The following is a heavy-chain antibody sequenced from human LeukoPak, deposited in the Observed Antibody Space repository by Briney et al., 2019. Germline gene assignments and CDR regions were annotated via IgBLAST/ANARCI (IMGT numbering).Heavy chain of an antibody. Sequence: GASVKVSCKASGYTFTGYYMHWVRQAPGQGLEWMGWINPNSGGTNYAQKFQGRVTMTRDTSISTAYMELSRLRSDDTAVYYCARGQEQWLVVKYYYYMDVWGKGTTVTISS. CDR1: GYTFTGYY. CDR2: INPNSGGT. D-gene: IGHD6-19*01. CDR3: ARGQEQWLVVKYYYYMDV. V-gene: IGHV1-2*02. J-gene: IGHJ6*03.